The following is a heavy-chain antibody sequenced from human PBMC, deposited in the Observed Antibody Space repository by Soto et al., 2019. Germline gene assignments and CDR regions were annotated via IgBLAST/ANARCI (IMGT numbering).Heavy chain of an antibody. V-gene: IGHV1-3*01. D-gene: IGHD3-10*01. Sequence: GASVKVSCKASGYTFTSYAMHWVRQAPGQRLEWMGWINAGNGNTKYSQKFQGRVTITRDTSASTAYMELSSLRSEDTAVYYCARAHDEYYGSGLPTDWGQGTLVTVSS. CDR1: GYTFTSYA. J-gene: IGHJ4*02. CDR3: ARAHDEYYGSGLPTD. CDR2: INAGNGNT.